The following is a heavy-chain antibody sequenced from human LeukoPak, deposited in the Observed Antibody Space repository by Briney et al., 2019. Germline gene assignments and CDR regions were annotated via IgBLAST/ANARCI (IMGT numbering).Heavy chain of an antibody. CDR1: GYTFTGYY. D-gene: IGHD5-18*01. Sequence: AAVKVSCKASGYTFTGYYMHWVRQAPGQGLEWMGWINPNSGGTNYAQKFQGRVTMTRDTSISTAYMELSRLRSDDTAVYYCARSNVDTAMVSLGYWGQGTLVTVSS. CDR3: ARSNVDTAMVSLGY. J-gene: IGHJ4*02. CDR2: INPNSGGT. V-gene: IGHV1-2*02.